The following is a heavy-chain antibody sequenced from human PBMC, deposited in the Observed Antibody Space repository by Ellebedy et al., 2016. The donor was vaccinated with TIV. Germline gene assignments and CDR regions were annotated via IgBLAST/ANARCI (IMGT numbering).Heavy chain of an antibody. V-gene: IGHV1-18*01. CDR1: GYTFTNYD. D-gene: IGHD2-2*01. CDR2: ISANNGDT. Sequence: AASVKVSCKASGYTFTNYDISWVRQAPGQGLEWMGWISANNGDTHYAQKVQGRVTMTTDKSTSTAYMEVRSLRSEDTAVYYCARKGTSLPLDYWGQGTLVTVSS. CDR3: ARKGTSLPLDY. J-gene: IGHJ4*02.